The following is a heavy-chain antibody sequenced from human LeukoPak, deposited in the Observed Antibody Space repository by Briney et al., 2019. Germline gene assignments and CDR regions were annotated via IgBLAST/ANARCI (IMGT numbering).Heavy chain of an antibody. CDR2: ISGSGGST. CDR3: AKLGTGYSSSWYEATNFDY. J-gene: IGHJ4*02. Sequence: GGSLRLSCAASGFTFSGYAMSWVRQAPGKGLEWVSAISGSGGSTYYADSVKGRFTISRDNSKNTLYLQMNSLRAEDTAVYYCAKLGTGYSSSWYEATNFDYWGQGTLVTVSS. D-gene: IGHD6-13*01. V-gene: IGHV3-23*01. CDR1: GFTFSGYA.